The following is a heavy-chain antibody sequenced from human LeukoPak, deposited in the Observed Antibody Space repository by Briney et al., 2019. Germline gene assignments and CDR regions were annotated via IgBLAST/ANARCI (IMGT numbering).Heavy chain of an antibody. CDR3: ARDVRRSSSSSNSYYYYMDV. V-gene: IGHV4-4*07. CDR2: IYTNGST. CDR1: GGSISNYY. J-gene: IGHJ6*03. Sequence: SETLSLTCTVSGGSISNYYWSWIRQPAGKGLEWIGRIYTNGSTNYNPSLKSRVTMSVDTSKNQFSLKLDSVTAADTAVYYCARDVRRSSSSSNSYYYYMDVWGKGTTVTVSS. D-gene: IGHD6-6*01.